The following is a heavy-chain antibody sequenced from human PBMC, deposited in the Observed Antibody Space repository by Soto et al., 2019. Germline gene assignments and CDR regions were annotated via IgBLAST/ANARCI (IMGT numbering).Heavy chain of an antibody. D-gene: IGHD6-19*01. V-gene: IGHV4-34*01. CDR2: INHSGST. CDR1: GGSFSGYY. J-gene: IGHJ5*02. CDR3: ARGPGIAVAGNWFDP. Sequence: SETLSLTCAVYGGSFSGYYWSWIRQPPGKGLEWIGEINHSGSTNYNPSLNSRVTISVDTSKNQFSLKLSSVTAADTAVYYCARGPGIAVAGNWFDPWGQGTLVTVSS.